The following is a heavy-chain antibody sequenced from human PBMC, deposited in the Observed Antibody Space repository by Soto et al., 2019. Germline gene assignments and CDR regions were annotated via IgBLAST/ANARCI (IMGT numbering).Heavy chain of an antibody. CDR2: IYYSGST. CDR1: GGSISSSSYY. CDR3: ARLWGSLSFSVVYFDY. V-gene: IGHV4-39*01. Sequence: PSETLSLTCTVSGGSISSSSYYWGWIRQPPGKGLEWIGSIYYSGSTYYNPSLKSRVTISVDTSKNQFSLKLSSVTAADTAVYYCARLWGSLSFSVVYFDYWGQGTLVTVSS. J-gene: IGHJ4*02. D-gene: IGHD3-16*01.